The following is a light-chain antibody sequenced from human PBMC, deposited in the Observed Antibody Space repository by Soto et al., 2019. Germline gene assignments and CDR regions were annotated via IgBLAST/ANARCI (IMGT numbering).Light chain of an antibody. J-gene: IGKJ4*01. CDR1: QGISSA. V-gene: IGKV1-13*02. CDR3: QQFNSYPIT. CDR2: GAS. Sequence: AIQLTQSPSSLSASVGDRVTITCRSSQGISSALAWYQQKPGKAPKLLIYGASSLESGVPSRFRGSGSGTDFTLTFISLQPEDFATYYCQQFNSYPITLGGGTNVEIK.